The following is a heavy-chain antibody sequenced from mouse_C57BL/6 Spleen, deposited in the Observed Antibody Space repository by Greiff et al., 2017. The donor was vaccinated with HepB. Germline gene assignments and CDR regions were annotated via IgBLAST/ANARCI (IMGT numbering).Heavy chain of an antibody. CDR1: GYTFTDYY. D-gene: IGHD2-4*01. Sequence: VQLQQSGPELVKPGASVKISCKASGYTFTDYYMNWVKQSHGKSLEWIGDINPNNGGTSYNQKFKGKATLTVDKSSSTAYLELRSLTSEDSAVYYCARSRDYDGGGFAYWGQGTLVTVSA. J-gene: IGHJ3*01. CDR3: ARSRDYDGGGFAY. CDR2: INPNNGGT. V-gene: IGHV1-26*01.